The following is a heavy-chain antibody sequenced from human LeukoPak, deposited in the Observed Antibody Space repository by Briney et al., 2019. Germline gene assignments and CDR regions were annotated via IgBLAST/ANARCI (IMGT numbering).Heavy chain of an antibody. CDR1: GFTFSSYS. Sequence: PGGSLRLSCAASGFTFSSYSMSWVRQAPGKGREWVSYISSSSSTIYYADSVKGRFTISRDNAKNSLYLQMNSLRAEDTAVYYCARAQYCSSTSCYQTPIYYYYYYMDVWGKGTTVTVSS. CDR2: ISSSSSTI. D-gene: IGHD2-2*01. J-gene: IGHJ6*03. CDR3: ARAQYCSSTSCYQTPIYYYYYYMDV. V-gene: IGHV3-48*04.